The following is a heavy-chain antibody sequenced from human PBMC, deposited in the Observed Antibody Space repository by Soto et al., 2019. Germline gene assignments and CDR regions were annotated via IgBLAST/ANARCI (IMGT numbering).Heavy chain of an antibody. Sequence: QVQLVQSGAEVKKPGSSVKVSCKASGGTFSTNTISWVRQAPGQGLEWMGGIMPIFGSANYAQKFQGRVTITADEYTRTVYMELSRLRSEDTAVYYCARQFDSGTSGYYYAYWGQGTLVTVSS. CDR1: GGTFSTNT. CDR2: IMPIFGSA. CDR3: ARQFDSGTSGYYYAY. V-gene: IGHV1-69*01. J-gene: IGHJ4*02. D-gene: IGHD3-22*01.